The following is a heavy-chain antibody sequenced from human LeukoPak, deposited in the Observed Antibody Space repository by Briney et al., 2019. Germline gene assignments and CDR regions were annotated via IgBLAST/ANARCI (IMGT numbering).Heavy chain of an antibody. D-gene: IGHD6-19*01. V-gene: IGHV1-18*01. CDR1: GYTFTSYG. CDR3: ARASDLVAVAGY. CDR2: ISAYNGNT. Sequence: ASVQFSCKASGYTFTSYGISWVRQAPGQGLEWMGWISAYNGNTNYAQKLQGRVTMTTDTSTSTAYMELRSLRSDDTAVYYCARASDLVAVAGYWGQGTLVTVSS. J-gene: IGHJ4*02.